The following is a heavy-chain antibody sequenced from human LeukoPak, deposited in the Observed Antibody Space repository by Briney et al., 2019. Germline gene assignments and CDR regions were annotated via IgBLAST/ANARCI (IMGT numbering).Heavy chain of an antibody. Sequence: PGGSLRLSCAASGFTFSSYRMNWVRQAPGKGLEWVSSISSSSSYIYYADSVKGRFTISRDNAKNSLYLQMNSLRAEDTAVYYCARDYSSPGNFDYWGQGTLVTVSS. J-gene: IGHJ4*02. D-gene: IGHD6-13*01. CDR2: ISSSSSYI. CDR3: ARDYSSPGNFDY. CDR1: GFTFSSYR. V-gene: IGHV3-21*01.